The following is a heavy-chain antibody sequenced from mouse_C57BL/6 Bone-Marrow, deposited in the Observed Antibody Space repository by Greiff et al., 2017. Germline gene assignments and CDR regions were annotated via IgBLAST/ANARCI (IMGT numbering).Heavy chain of an antibody. J-gene: IGHJ4*01. CDR3: ARGGTVVATGAMDY. CDR1: GFTFSDYG. CDR2: ISSGSSTL. V-gene: IGHV5-17*01. Sequence: EVKLVESGGGLVKPGGSLKLSCAASGFTFSDYGMHWVRQAPEKGLEWVAYISSGSSTLYYADTVKGRFTISRDNAKNTLFLQMTSLRSEDTAMYYCARGGTVVATGAMDYWGQGTSVTVSS. D-gene: IGHD1-1*01.